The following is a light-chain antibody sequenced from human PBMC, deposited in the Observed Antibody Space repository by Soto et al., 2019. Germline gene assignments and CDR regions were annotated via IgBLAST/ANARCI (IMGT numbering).Light chain of an antibody. V-gene: IGLV2-11*01. J-gene: IGLJ3*02. CDR3: CSYAGNSLWV. Sequence: QSALTQPRSVSGAPGQSVTISCTGTNSDVGGYNYVSWYQQHPGKAPTLVIYDVSKRPSGVPDRFSGSKSGNTASLTISGLHAEDEADYYCCSYAGNSLWVFGGGTKLTVL. CDR1: NSDVGGYNY. CDR2: DVS.